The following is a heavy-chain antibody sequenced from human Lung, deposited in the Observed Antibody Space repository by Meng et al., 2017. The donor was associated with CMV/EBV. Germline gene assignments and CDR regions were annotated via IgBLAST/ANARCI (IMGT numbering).Heavy chain of an antibody. CDR3: AKDNDYDSSGYYFDY. J-gene: IGHJ4*02. Sequence: GGSLRLSCAAHGSSFDDYAMHWVRQAPGKGLEWVSLITWDGISTYYADSVKGRFTISRDNSKNFLYLEMHSLRAEDSAFYYCAKDNDYDSSGYYFDYWGQGTLVTGSS. V-gene: IGHV3-43D*04. CDR1: GSSFDDYA. D-gene: IGHD3-22*01. CDR2: ITWDGIST.